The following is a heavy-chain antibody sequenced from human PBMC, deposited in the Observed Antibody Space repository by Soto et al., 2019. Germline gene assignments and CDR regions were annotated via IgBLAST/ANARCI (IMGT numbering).Heavy chain of an antibody. D-gene: IGHD1-26*01. J-gene: IGHJ4*02. CDR1: GGSISSGGYY. Sequence: SETLSLTCTVSGGSISSGGYYWSWIRQHPGKGLEWIGYIYYSGSTYYNPSLKSRVTISVDTSKNQFSLKLTSVTAADTAVYYCARVRGGGTFDDWGPGTLVTVYS. CDR2: IYYSGST. V-gene: IGHV4-31*03. CDR3: ARVRGGGTFDD.